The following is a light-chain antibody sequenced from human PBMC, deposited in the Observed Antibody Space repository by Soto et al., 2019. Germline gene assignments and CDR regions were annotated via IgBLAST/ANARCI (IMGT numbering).Light chain of an antibody. CDR1: QTISNS. Sequence: DIQMTQSPSSLSASVGDTVTLTCRASQTISNSLHWYQQRPGKAPNLLIYSSSSLQSGAPPRFSGSGSGTEFTLTINSIQPEDFATYYCQQTDSIPITFGQGTRLEIK. CDR2: SSS. V-gene: IGKV1-39*01. CDR3: QQTDSIPIT. J-gene: IGKJ5*01.